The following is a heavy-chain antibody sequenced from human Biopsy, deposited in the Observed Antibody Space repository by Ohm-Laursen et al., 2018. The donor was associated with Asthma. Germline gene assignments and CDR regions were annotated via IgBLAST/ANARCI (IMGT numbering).Heavy chain of an antibody. CDR1: GGTFSNFA. V-gene: IGHV1-69*13. J-gene: IGHJ6*02. CDR3: ARCQVGYSSGWSLLLKKIYYSGMDV. CDR2: IMTVFGTT. Sequence: SVKVSCKAPGGTFSNFAISWVRQAPGQGLEWLGGIMTVFGTTNYAQKFQGRVTITADESTSTAYMEVTSLRSEDAAIYYCARCQVGYSSGWSLLLKKIYYSGMDVWGQGNAVTVSS. D-gene: IGHD6-19*01.